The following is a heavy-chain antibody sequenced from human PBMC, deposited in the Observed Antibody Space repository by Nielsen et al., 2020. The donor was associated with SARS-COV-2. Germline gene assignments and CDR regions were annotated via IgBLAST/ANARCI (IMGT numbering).Heavy chain of an antibody. CDR3: ARGEEGGYRPEACDY. CDR1: GYTFTGYY. V-gene: IGHV1-2*06. J-gene: IGHJ4*02. D-gene: IGHD3-16*02. Sequence: ASVKVSCKASGYTFTGYYMHWVRQAPGQGLEWMGRINPNSGGTNYAQKFQGRVTMTRDTSISTAYMELSRLRSDDTAVYYCARGEEGGYRPEACDYWGQGTLVTVSS. CDR2: INPNSGGT.